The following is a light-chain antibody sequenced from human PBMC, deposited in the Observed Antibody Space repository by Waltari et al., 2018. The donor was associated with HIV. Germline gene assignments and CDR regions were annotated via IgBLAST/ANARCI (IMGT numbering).Light chain of an antibody. Sequence: QSALTQPASVSGSPGQSITIPCIGNSSDVGVYNYVSWYQHHPGKAPKLMIYEVSTRPSGVSNRFSGSKSGNTASLTISGLQAEDEADYYCSSYTSTKVLFGGGTKLTVL. CDR2: EVS. J-gene: IGLJ2*01. V-gene: IGLV2-14*01. CDR3: SSYTSTKVL. CDR1: SSDVGVYNY.